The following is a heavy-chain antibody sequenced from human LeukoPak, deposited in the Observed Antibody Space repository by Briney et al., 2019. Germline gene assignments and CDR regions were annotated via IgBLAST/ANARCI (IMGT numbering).Heavy chain of an antibody. CDR1: GYTFTGHY. CDR2: INPNSGGT. V-gene: IGHV1-2*02. CDR3: ARGFLFGIAAAPFDY. Sequence: ASVKVSCKASGYTFTGHYMHWVRQAPGQGLEWMGWINPNSGGTNYAQKFQGRVTMTRDTSISTAYMELSRLRSDDTAVYYCARGFLFGIAAAPFDYWGQGTLVTVSS. D-gene: IGHD6-13*01. J-gene: IGHJ4*02.